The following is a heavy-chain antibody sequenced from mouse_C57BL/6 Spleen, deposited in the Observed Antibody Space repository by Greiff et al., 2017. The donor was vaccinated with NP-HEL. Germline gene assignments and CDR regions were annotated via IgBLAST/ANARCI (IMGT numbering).Heavy chain of an antibody. D-gene: IGHD1-1*01. CDR3: ARSITTVVAYYFDY. J-gene: IGHJ2*01. CDR2: IWSGGST. CDR1: GFSLTSYG. V-gene: IGHV2-2*01. Sequence: VQLQQSGPGLVQPSQSLSITFTVSGFSLTSYGVHWVRQSPGKGLEWLGVIWSGGSTDYNAAFISRLSISKDNSKSQVFFKMNSLQADDTAIYYCARSITTVVAYYFDYWGQGTTLTVSS.